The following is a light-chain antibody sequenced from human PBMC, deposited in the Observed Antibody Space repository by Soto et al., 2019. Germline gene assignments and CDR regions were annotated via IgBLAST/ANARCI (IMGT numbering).Light chain of an antibody. V-gene: IGKV1-5*03. Sequence: DIQMTQSPSTLSASVGDRVTITCRASQSISSWLAWYQQKPGKAPKLLIYKASTLESGVPSRFCGSRSGTEVTLTSSSLQPDDFAPYDCQEYSTYSSWTLGQGTNLDIK. J-gene: IGKJ2*02. CDR2: KAS. CDR1: QSISSW. CDR3: QEYSTYSSWT.